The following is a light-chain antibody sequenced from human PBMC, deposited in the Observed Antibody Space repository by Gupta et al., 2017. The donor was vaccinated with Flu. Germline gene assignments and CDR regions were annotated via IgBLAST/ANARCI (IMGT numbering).Light chain of an antibody. V-gene: IGKV3-11*01. CDR1: QSVSTY. CDR3: QKRSNWPPYT. CDR2: DAS. J-gene: IGKJ2*01. Sequence: EIVLTPSPATLSLSPGERATLFCRASQSVSTYLAWYQHKPGQAPRLLIYDASNRATGIPARFSGSGSGTDFTLTISSLEPEDFAFYYCQKRSNWPPYTFGQGTRLEIK.